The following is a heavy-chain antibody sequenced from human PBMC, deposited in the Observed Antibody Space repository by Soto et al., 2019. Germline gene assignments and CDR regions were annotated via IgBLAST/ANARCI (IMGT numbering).Heavy chain of an antibody. Sequence: SETLSLTCTVSGGSISSVGYSWTWLRQHTGQGLEWIGYIYYSGSTNFNPSLKSRLNISIDTSRNQFPLKLSSVTAADTAIYYCAREDATRIERRFDSWGQGTLVTVSS. J-gene: IGHJ5*01. D-gene: IGHD6-6*01. CDR1: GGSISSVGYS. CDR2: IYYSGST. V-gene: IGHV4-31*03. CDR3: AREDATRIERRFDS.